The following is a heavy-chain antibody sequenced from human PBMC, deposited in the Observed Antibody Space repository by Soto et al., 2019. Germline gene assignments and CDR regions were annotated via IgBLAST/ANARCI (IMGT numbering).Heavy chain of an antibody. CDR2: IKSKTDGGTT. V-gene: IGHV3-15*01. CDR1: GFTFSNAW. CDR3: TTGVTMIVVVTTHYFDY. Sequence: VGSLRLSCAASGFTFSNAWMSWVRQAPGKGLEWVGRIKSKTDGGTTDYAAPVKGRFTISRDDSKNTLYLQMNSLKTEDTAVYYCTTGVTMIVVVTTHYFDYWGQGTLVTVSS. D-gene: IGHD3-22*01. J-gene: IGHJ4*02.